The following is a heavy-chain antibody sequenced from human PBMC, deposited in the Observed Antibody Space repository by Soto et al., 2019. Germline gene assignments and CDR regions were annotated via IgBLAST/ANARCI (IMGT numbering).Heavy chain of an antibody. D-gene: IGHD6-6*01. CDR3: AKGARPFEY. J-gene: IGHJ4*02. CDR2: ISSSGGNT. V-gene: IGHV3-23*01. Sequence: GGSLRLSCAASGFTFSSNAMTWVRQAPGKGLEWVSAISSSGGNTYYADSVKGRFTISRDNSKNTVYLQMNSLRAEDTAVYYCAKGARPFEYWGQGTLVTVSS. CDR1: GFTFSSNA.